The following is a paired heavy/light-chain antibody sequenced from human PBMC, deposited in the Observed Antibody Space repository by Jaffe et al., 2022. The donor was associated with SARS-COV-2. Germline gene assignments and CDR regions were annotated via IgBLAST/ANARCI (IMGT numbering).Light chain of an antibody. Sequence: SYELTQPPSVSVSPGQTARITCSGDSLPKQYAYWYQQKPGQAPVLVIYKDSERPSGIPERFSGSSSGTTVTLTISGVQAEDEADYYCQSADSSGTFWVFGGGTKLTVL. CDR3: QSADSSGTFWV. CDR1: SLPKQY. CDR2: KDS. V-gene: IGLV3-25*03. J-gene: IGLJ3*02.
Heavy chain of an antibody. D-gene: IGHD1-1*01. Sequence: QVQLVESGGGVVQPGRSLRLSCAASGFTFRSYAIHWVRQAPGKGLEWVAVISYDESNKYYADSVRGRFTISRDNSKNTLYLQMNSLRAEDTAVYYCASLLDNWKYHGAFDIWGQGTMVTVSS. CDR2: ISYDESNK. CDR1: GFTFRSYA. CDR3: ASLLDNWKYHGAFDI. V-gene: IGHV3-30*04. J-gene: IGHJ3*02.